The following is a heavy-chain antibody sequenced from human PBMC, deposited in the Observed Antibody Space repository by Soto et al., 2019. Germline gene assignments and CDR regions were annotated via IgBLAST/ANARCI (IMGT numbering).Heavy chain of an antibody. D-gene: IGHD6-13*01. Sequence: QVQLQQWGAGLLKPSETLSLTCAVYGGSFTGYYWSWIRQPPGKRLEWIGEINHSGSTNYNPSLKSRVTISVDTSKNQFSLKRSSVTAADTAVYYCARGRGGQQGYYYFDYWGQGTLVTVSS. CDR3: ARGRGGQQGYYYFDY. CDR2: INHSGST. J-gene: IGHJ4*02. CDR1: GGSFTGYY. V-gene: IGHV4-34*01.